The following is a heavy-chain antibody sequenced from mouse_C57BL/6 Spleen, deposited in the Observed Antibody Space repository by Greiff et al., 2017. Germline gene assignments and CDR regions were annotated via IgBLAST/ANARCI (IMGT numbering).Heavy chain of an antibody. CDR1: GYTFTSYW. D-gene: IGHD2-4*01. J-gene: IGHJ3*01. V-gene: IGHV1-55*01. CDR2: IYPGSGST. CDR3: ARDDYDKGWFSY. Sequence: QVQLQQPGAELVKPGASVKMSCKASGYTFTSYWITWVKQRPGQGLEWIGDIYPGSGSTNYNEKFKSKATLTVDTSSSTAYMPLSSLTSEDSSVYYCARDDYDKGWFSYWGQGTLVTVSA.